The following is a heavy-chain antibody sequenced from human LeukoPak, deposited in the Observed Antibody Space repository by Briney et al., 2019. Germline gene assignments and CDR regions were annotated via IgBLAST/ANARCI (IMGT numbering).Heavy chain of an antibody. CDR3: AKDLFGGPARAFFDY. Sequence: ETLSLTCTVSGGSISSYYWSWVRQAPGKGLEWVSSISGSGGYAYYANSVKGRFITSRDNSKNTLYLQMNSLRAEDTAVYYCAKDLFGGPARAFFDYWGQGTLVTVSS. V-gene: IGHV3-23*01. J-gene: IGHJ4*02. CDR2: ISGSGGYA. CDR1: GGSISSYY. D-gene: IGHD3-16*01.